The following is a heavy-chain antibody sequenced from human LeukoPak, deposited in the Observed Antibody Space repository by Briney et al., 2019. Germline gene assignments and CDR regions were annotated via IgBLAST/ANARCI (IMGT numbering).Heavy chain of an antibody. CDR3: ARSKYNWNVAVFDF. J-gene: IGHJ4*02. Sequence: PSETLSLTCTVSGGSISSYYWSWIRQPPGKGLEWIGYIYYSGSTNYNPSLKSRVTISVDKSKNQFSLKLSSVTAADTAVYYCARSKYNWNVAVFDFWGQGTLVTVSS. D-gene: IGHD1-20*01. CDR2: IYYSGST. V-gene: IGHV4-59*12. CDR1: GGSISSYY.